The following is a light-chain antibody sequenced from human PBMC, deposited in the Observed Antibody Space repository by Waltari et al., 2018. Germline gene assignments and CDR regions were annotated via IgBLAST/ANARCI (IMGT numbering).Light chain of an antibody. J-gene: IGKJ1*01. Sequence: DIQMTQSPSSLSASICDRVTITCRASYAFTNSLAWYQQKPGKAPKLLLYAASRLESGVPSRFSGSGSGTDYTLTISSLQPEDFATYYCQQYWSIPWTFGQGTKVEI. CDR1: YAFTNS. CDR3: QQYWSIPWT. V-gene: IGKV1-NL1*01. CDR2: AAS.